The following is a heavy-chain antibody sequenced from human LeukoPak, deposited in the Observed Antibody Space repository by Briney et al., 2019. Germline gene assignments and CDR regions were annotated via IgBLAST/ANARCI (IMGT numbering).Heavy chain of an antibody. CDR3: ARAIYRSGGSCYKVADY. CDR1: GGSISSYY. CDR2: IYYSGST. V-gene: IGHV4-59*12. J-gene: IGHJ4*02. D-gene: IGHD2-15*01. Sequence: SETLSLTCTVSGGSISSYYWSWIRQPPGKGLEWIGYIYYSGSTNYNPSLKSRVTISVDTSKNQFSLKLSPVTAADTAVYYCARAIYRSGGSCYKVADYRGQGTLVTVSS.